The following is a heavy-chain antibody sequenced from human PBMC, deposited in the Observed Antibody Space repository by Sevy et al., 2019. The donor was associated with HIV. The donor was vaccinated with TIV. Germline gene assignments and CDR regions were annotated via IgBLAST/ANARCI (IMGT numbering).Heavy chain of an antibody. CDR2: INTHNGGT. D-gene: IGHD2-21*01. CDR3: ARHTDFMADS. J-gene: IGHJ4*02. V-gene: IGHV1-2*02. Sequence: ASVKVSCKASGGTFSSYAISWVRQAPGQGLEWMGWINTHNGGTNYGQKFQGRDIMTRDTSINTVYMELSSLTSDDTAIYFCARHTDFMADSWGQGTLVTVSS. CDR1: GGTFSSYA.